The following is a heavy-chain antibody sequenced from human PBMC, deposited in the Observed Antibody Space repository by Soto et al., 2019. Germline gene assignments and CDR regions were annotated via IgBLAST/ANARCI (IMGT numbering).Heavy chain of an antibody. J-gene: IGHJ3*02. Sequence: PSETLSLTGTVSGGSSSSGDYYWSWIRQPPGKGLEWIGYIYYGGSTYYNPSLKSRVTTSVDTSKNQFSLKLSSVTAADTAVYYCARGGIVVVPHAFDIWGQGTMVTVSS. CDR1: GGSSSSGDYY. D-gene: IGHD3-22*01. CDR3: ARGGIVVVPHAFDI. V-gene: IGHV4-30-4*01. CDR2: IYYGGST.